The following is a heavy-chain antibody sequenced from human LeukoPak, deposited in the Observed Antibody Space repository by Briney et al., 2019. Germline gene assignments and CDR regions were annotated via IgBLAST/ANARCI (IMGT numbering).Heavy chain of an antibody. CDR3: ARHGPAPNFYYSGMDV. V-gene: IGHV4-59*08. Sequence: SETLSLTCTVSGGSISSYYWSWIRQPPGKGLEWIGYIYYSGSTNYNPSLKSRVTISVDTSKNLVSLKLSSVTAADTAVYYCARHGPAPNFYYSGMDVWGQGTTVTVSS. J-gene: IGHJ6*02. CDR2: IYYSGST. CDR1: GGSISSYY.